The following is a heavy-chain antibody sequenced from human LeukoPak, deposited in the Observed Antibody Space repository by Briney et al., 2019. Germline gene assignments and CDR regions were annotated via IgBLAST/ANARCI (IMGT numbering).Heavy chain of an antibody. J-gene: IGHJ6*02. CDR1: GFTFSRSA. CDR2: VSNDGSNK. D-gene: IGHD3-22*01. Sequence: GTSLRLSCATSGFTFSRSAMHWVRQAPGKGLEWVAVVSNDGSNKYADSVKGRFTISRGNSKNTLYLQMNSLRAEDTAVYYCAKGGYLDGGMDVWGQGTTVTVSS. CDR3: AKGGYLDGGMDV. V-gene: IGHV3-30-3*01.